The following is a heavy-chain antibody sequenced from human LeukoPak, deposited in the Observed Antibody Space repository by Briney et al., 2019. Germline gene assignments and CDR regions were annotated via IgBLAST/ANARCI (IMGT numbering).Heavy chain of an antibody. J-gene: IGHJ4*02. D-gene: IGHD5-18*01. CDR1: GYTFTSYY. Sequence: ASVKVSCKASGYTFTSYYMHWVRQAPGQGLEWMGIVNPSGGSTSYAQKFQGRVTMTRDMSTSTVYMELSSLRSEDTAVYYCASGPRGYSYGYGIDYWGQGTLVTVSS. CDR3: ASGPRGYSYGYGIDY. CDR2: VNPSGGST. V-gene: IGHV1-46*01.